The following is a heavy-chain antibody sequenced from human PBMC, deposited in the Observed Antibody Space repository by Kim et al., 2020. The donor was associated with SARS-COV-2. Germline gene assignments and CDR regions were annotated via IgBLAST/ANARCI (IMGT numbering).Heavy chain of an antibody. CDR3: AKRGRDHSDSDGWFDP. V-gene: IGHV4-39*07. D-gene: IGHD3-22*01. Sequence: SETLSLTCTVSGGSISSSSYYWGWIRQPPGKGLEWIGNIYYSGSTYYNPSLKSRVTISLDTSKNQFSLKLSSVTAADTAVYYCAKRGRDHSDSDGWFDP. CDR1: GGSISSSSYY. CDR2: IYYSGST. J-gene: IGHJ5*02.